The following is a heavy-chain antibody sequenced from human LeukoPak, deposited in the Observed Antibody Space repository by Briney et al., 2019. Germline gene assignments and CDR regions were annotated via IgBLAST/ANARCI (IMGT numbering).Heavy chain of an antibody. CDR3: ARGRARDGSYPWLDS. J-gene: IGHJ5*01. CDR1: GDSIGSYY. V-gene: IGHV4-59*01. CDR2: IFYSGST. Sequence: SETLSLTCSVSGDSIGSYYWAWIRQSPGKGLEWIGYIFYSGSTNYSPSLKSRVTISVDTSNNQFSLQLRSVTAADTAIYYCARGRARDGSYPWLDSWGQGTLVTVSS. D-gene: IGHD3-16*02.